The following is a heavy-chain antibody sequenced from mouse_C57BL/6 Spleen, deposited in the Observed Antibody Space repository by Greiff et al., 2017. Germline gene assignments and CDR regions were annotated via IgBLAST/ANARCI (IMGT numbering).Heavy chain of an antibody. CDR2: ILPGSGST. CDR3: AFGSSQFAY. J-gene: IGHJ3*01. Sequence: QVQLQQSGAELMKPGASVKLSCKATGYTFTGYWIEWVKQRPGHGLEWIGEILPGSGSTNYHGKFKGKATFTADTSSNTAYMQLSSLTTEDSAIYYCAFGSSQFAYWGQGTLVTVSA. D-gene: IGHD1-1*01. CDR1: GYTFTGYW. V-gene: IGHV1-9*01.